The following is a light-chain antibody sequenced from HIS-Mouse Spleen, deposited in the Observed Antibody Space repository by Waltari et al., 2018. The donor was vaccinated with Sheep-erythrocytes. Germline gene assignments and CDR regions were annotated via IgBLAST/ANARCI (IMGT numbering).Light chain of an antibody. V-gene: IGLV2-11*01. CDR1: SSDVGGYNY. CDR2: DVS. J-gene: IGLJ1*01. CDR3: CSYAGSYNHV. Sequence: QSALTQPRSVSGSPGQSVTISCTGTSSDVGGYNYVSWYPQHPGKAPELMIYDVSKRPSGVPDRFSGSKSDNTASLTISGLQAEDEADYYCCSYAGSYNHVFATGTKVTVL.